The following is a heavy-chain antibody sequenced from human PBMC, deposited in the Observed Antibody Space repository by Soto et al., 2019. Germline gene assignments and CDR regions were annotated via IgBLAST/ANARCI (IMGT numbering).Heavy chain of an antibody. V-gene: IGHV1-69*01. CDR1: GGTFSSYA. J-gene: IGHJ6*02. CDR3: ARAVAARGHIYYYYGMDV. D-gene: IGHD6-6*01. CDR2: IIPIFGTA. Sequence: QVQLVQSGAEVKKPGSSVKVSCKASGGTFSSYAISWVRQAPGQGLEWMGGIIPIFGTANYAQKLQGRVTITADESTSTAYMELSSLRSEDTAVYYCARAVAARGHIYYYYGMDVWGQGTTVTVSS.